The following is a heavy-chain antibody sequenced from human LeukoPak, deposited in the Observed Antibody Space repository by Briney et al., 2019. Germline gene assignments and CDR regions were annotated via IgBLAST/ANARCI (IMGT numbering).Heavy chain of an antibody. CDR3: AKDTPPRSGWFDP. CDR1: GGTFSSYA. V-gene: IGHV1-69*13. Sequence: ASVKVSCKASGGTFSSYAISWVRQAPGQGLEWMGGIIPIFGTANYAQKFQGRVTITADESTSTAYMELSSLRAEDTAVYYCAKDTPPRSGWFDPWGQGTLVTVSS. CDR2: IIPIFGTA. J-gene: IGHJ5*02.